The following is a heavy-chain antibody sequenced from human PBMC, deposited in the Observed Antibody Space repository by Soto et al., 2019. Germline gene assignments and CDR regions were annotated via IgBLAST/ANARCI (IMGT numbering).Heavy chain of an antibody. CDR1: GGSISSSSYY. V-gene: IGHV4-39*07. J-gene: IGHJ6*02. Sequence: PSETLSLTCTVSGGSISSSSYYWSWIRQPPGKGLEWIGEINHSGSTNYNPSLKSRVTISVDTSKNQLSLKLSSVTAADTAVYYCARLPTPTVTTAYKEQDGPGYYYYGMDVWGQGTTVTVSS. CDR2: INHSGST. CDR3: ARLPTPTVTTAYKEQDGPGYYYYGMDV. D-gene: IGHD4-17*01.